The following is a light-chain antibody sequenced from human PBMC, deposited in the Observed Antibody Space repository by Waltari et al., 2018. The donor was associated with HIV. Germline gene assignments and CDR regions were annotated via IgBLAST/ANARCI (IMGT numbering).Light chain of an antibody. V-gene: IGLV2-23*02. CDR3: CSYAVPTDFFV. CDR1: SGNIGNNDR. Sequence: QSALTPPASVSGSLGQSITISSNGTSGNIGNNDRLSWYQQHPAKSPKLLIYGVTRRPSGISSRFSASKSDNTASLTISGLQAEDEAAYFCCSYAVPTDFFVFGGGT. CDR2: GVT. J-gene: IGLJ1*01.